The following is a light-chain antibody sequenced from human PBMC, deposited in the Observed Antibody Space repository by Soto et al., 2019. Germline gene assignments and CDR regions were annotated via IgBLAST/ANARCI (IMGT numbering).Light chain of an antibody. CDR1: QSVDRN. V-gene: IGKV3D-15*01. J-gene: IGKJ4*01. CDR3: QQYDSWPLT. CDR2: GAS. Sequence: EIAMTQSPGTLSVSPEEGATLSCRASQSVDRNLAWYQQKPGQAPRLLIYGASTRPTGIPDRFSGSGSGTEFSLTISSLQSEDFAVYYCQQYDSWPLTFGGGTKVDI.